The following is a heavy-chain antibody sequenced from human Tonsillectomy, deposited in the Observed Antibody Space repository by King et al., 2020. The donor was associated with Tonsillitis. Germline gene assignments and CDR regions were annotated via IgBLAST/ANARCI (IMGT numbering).Heavy chain of an antibody. V-gene: IGHV3-30*18. Sequence: VQLVESGGGVVQPGRSLRLSCGASGFIFSNYGMNWVRQAPGKGLEWVAVISYDGSNKFYADSVKGRFTISRDDSKNTLYLQMNSLRVEDTAVYYCAKDRAQQLTFDYWGQGTLVTVSS. D-gene: IGHD6-13*01. CDR1: GFIFSNYG. CDR2: ISYDGSNK. J-gene: IGHJ4*02. CDR3: AKDRAQQLTFDY.